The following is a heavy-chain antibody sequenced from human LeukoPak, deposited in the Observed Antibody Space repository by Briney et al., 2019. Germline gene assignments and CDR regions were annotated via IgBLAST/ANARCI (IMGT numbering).Heavy chain of an antibody. Sequence: SETLSLTCTGSGGSLSSYYWSWIRQPPGKGLEWIGYIYYSGITNYNPSLKSRVTISVDTSKNQFSLKLSSVTAADTAVYYCARHGGKRVVRPLYYMDVWDKGTTVTVSS. D-gene: IGHD3-22*01. CDR3: ARHGGKRVVRPLYYMDV. CDR2: IYYSGIT. CDR1: GGSLSSYY. J-gene: IGHJ6*03. V-gene: IGHV4-59*01.